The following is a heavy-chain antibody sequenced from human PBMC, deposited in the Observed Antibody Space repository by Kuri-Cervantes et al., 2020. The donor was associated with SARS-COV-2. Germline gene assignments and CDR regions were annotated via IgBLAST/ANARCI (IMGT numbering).Heavy chain of an antibody. V-gene: IGHV4-34*01. CDR1: GGSFSDYY. CDR3: AREYYYDSGGYYYTRYYYYYGMDV. CDR2: INHSGST. J-gene: IGHJ6*02. Sequence: SETLSLTCAVYGGSFSDYYWTWIRQPPGKGLEWLGEINHSGSTNYNPSLKSRVTISVDTSKNQFSLKLSSVTAADTAVYYCAREYYYDSGGYYYTRYYYYYGMDVWGQGTTVTVSS. D-gene: IGHD3-22*01.